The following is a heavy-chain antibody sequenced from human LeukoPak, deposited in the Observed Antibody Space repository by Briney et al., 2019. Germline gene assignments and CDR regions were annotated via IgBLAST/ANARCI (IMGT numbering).Heavy chain of an antibody. D-gene: IGHD4-23*01. CDR1: GGSISSSSHY. J-gene: IGHJ4*02. CDR2: IYYSGSA. V-gene: IGHV4-39*07. CDR3: AREDTGGLDH. Sequence: SETLSLTCSVSGGSISSSSHYWDWIRQPPGEGLEWNGSIYYSGSAYYNPSLKSRVTISVDTSKNQFSLKLISVTAADTAVYYCAREDTGGLDHWGQGILVTVSP.